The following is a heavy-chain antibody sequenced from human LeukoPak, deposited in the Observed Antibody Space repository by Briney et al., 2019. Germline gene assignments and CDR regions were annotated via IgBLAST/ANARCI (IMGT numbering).Heavy chain of an antibody. V-gene: IGHV3-21*01. Sequence: GGSLRLSCAASGFTFNTYTMNWVRQAPGKGLEWVSSITASSTAIYSADSVKGRFTISRDNAKNSLYLQMNSLRAEDTAVYYCAREVGTTWGGDAFDIWGQGTMVTVSS. D-gene: IGHD2-21*02. CDR1: GFTFNTYT. CDR3: AREVGTTWGGDAFDI. J-gene: IGHJ3*02. CDR2: ITASSTAI.